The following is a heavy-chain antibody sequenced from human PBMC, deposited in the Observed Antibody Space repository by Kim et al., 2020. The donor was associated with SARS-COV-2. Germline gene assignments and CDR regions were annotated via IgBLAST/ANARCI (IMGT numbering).Heavy chain of an antibody. Sequence: SLKVRSTSSRDNSKNTLYLQMNSLRAEDTAVYYWAREACGGDCYSGGFDYWGQGTLVTVSS. V-gene: IGHV3-30*01. J-gene: IGHJ4*02. CDR3: AREACGGDCYSGGFDY. D-gene: IGHD2-21*02.